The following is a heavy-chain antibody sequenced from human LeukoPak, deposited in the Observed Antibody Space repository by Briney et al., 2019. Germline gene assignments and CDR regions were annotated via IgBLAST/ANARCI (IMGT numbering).Heavy chain of an antibody. Sequence: SVTVSCKASGGTFSSYAISWVRQAPGQGLEWMGGIIPIFGTANYAQKFQGRVTITADESTSTAYMELSSLRSEDTAVYYCAREVVVVPAAMGRWFDPWGQGTLVTVSS. V-gene: IGHV1-69*13. D-gene: IGHD2-2*01. CDR2: IIPIFGTA. CDR3: AREVVVVPAAMGRWFDP. CDR1: GGTFSSYA. J-gene: IGHJ5*02.